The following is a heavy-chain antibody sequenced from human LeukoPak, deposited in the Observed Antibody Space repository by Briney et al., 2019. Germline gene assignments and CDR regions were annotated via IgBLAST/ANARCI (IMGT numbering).Heavy chain of an antibody. J-gene: IGHJ4*02. CDR3: ARGDYGSG. CDR1: GFTFSSYA. D-gene: IGHD4-17*01. CDR2: ISYDGSNK. V-gene: IGHV3-30-3*01. Sequence: GGSLRLSCAASGFTFSSYAMHWVRQAPGKGLEWVAVISYDGSNKYYADSVKGRFTISRDNSKNTLYLQMNSLRAEDTAVYYCARGDYGSGWGQGTLVTVSS.